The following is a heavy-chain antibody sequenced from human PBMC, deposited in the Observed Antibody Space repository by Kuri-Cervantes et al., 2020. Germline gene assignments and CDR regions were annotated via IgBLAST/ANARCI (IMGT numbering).Heavy chain of an antibody. J-gene: IGHJ3*02. CDR2: IGTAGDT. CDR3: AREKAYCGGDCYSSGAFDI. CDR1: GFTFSSYD. Sequence: GGSLRLSCAASGFTFSSYDMHWVRQATGKGLEWVSAIGTAGDTYYPGSVKGRFTISRENAKNSLYLQMNSLRAEDTAVYYCAREKAYCGGDCYSSGAFDIWGQGTMVTVSS. D-gene: IGHD2-21*02. V-gene: IGHV3-13*01.